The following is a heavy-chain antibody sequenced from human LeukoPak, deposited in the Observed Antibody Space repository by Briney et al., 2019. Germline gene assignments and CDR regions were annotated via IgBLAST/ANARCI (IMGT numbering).Heavy chain of an antibody. CDR1: GGSISSGSYY. CDR2: IYTSGST. V-gene: IGHV4-61*02. Sequence: SETLSLTCTVSGGSISSGSYYWSWIRQPAGEGLEWIGRIYTSGSTNYNPSLKSRVTISVDTSKNQFSLKLSSVTAADTAVYYCARDRLAFDIWGQGTMVTVSS. CDR3: ARDRLAFDI. J-gene: IGHJ3*02.